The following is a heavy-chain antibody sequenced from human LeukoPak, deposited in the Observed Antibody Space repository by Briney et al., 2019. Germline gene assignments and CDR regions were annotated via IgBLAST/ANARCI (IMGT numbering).Heavy chain of an antibody. CDR2: ISSSSSYI. D-gene: IGHD3-22*01. J-gene: IGHJ4*02. V-gene: IGHV3-21*01. CDR1: GFTFSSYS. CDR3: AKDYYDSSDDSGYFDY. Sequence: GGSLRLSCAASGFTFSSYSMNWVRQAPGKGLEWVSSISSSSSYIYYADSVKGRFTISRDNAKNSLYLQMNSLRAEDTAVYYCAKDYYDSSDDSGYFDYWGQGTLVTVSS.